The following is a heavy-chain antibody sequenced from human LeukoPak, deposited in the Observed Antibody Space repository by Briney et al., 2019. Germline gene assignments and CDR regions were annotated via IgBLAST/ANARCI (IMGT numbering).Heavy chain of an antibody. V-gene: IGHV3-30*18. D-gene: IGHD1-26*01. CDR3: AKRTKVGATTYYYFGMDV. J-gene: IGHJ6*02. Sequence: GGSLRLSCAASGFTFSSYAMTWVRQAPGKGLEWVALISYDGSNKYYADSVKGRFTISRDNSKNTLYLQMNSLRAEDTAVYYCAKRTKVGATTYYYFGMDVWGQGTTVIVSS. CDR2: ISYDGSNK. CDR1: GFTFSSYA.